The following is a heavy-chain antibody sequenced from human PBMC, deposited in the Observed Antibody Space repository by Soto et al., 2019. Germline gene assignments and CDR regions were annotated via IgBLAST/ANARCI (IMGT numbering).Heavy chain of an antibody. J-gene: IGHJ4*02. V-gene: IGHV1-69*13. CDR1: GGTFSSYA. CDR3: ARESRYCSGGSCYFTTGIDY. Sequence: SVKVSCKASGGTFSSYAISWVRQAPGQGLEWMGGIIPIFGTANYAQKFQGRVTITADESTSTAYMELSSLRSEDTAVYYCARESRYCSGGSCYFTTGIDYCGQGTLVTVSS. D-gene: IGHD2-15*01. CDR2: IIPIFGTA.